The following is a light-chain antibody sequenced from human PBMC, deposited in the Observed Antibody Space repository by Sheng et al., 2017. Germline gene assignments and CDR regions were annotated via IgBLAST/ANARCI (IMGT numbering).Light chain of an antibody. Sequence: QSVLTQPPSASGTPGQRVTISCSGSSSNIGSNYVYWYQQLPGTAPKLLIYTDNQRPSGVPDRFSGSKSGTSASLAISGLRSEDEADYYCAVWDDSLSGRVFGGRDQADRP. CDR2: TDN. CDR3: AVWDDSLSGRV. V-gene: IGLV1-47*01. J-gene: IGLJ3*02. CDR1: SSNIGSNY.